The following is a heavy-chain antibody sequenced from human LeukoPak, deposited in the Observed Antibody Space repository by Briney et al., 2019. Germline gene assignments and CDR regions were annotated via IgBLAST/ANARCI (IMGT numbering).Heavy chain of an antibody. D-gene: IGHD3-9*01. CDR1: GYTFTSYD. CDR2: MNPNSGNT. V-gene: IGHV1-8*01. CDR3: ATDSPDILTGYFHDAFDI. Sequence: GASVKVSCKASGYTFTSYDINWVRQATGQGLEWMGWMNPNSGNTGYAQKFQGRVTMTEDTSTDTAYMELSSLRSEDTAVYYCATDSPDILTGYFHDAFDIWGQGTMVTVSS. J-gene: IGHJ3*02.